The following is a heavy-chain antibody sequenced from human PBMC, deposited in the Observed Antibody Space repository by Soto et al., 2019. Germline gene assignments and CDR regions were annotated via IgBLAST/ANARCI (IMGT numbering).Heavy chain of an antibody. CDR2: IDPSDSYT. J-gene: IGHJ6*02. Sequence: PGESLKISCKGPGYSFTSYWISWVRQMPGKGLEWMGRIDPSDSYTNYSPSFQGHVTISADKSISTAYLQWSSLKASDTAMYYCARAPAAGIYYYYYYGMDVWGQGTTVTVSS. D-gene: IGHD6-13*01. V-gene: IGHV5-10-1*01. CDR1: GYSFTSYW. CDR3: ARAPAAGIYYYYYYGMDV.